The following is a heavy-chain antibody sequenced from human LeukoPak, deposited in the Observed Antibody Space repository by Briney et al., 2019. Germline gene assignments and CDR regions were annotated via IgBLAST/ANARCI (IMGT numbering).Heavy chain of an antibody. J-gene: IGHJ4*02. Sequence: AGGPLRLSCAASGFIFSRHTMHWVRQAPGKGRQWVALISYDGSNEYFADSVKGRFTISRDNSRNTLSLQVNSLRLEDTAVYYCVRSSAAAKYFFDYWGQGTLVTVSS. D-gene: IGHD6-13*01. V-gene: IGHV3-30-3*01. CDR3: VRSSAAAKYFFDY. CDR2: ISYDGSNE. CDR1: GFIFSRHT.